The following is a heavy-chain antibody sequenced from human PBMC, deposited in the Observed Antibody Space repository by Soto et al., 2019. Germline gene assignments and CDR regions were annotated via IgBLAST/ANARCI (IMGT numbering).Heavy chain of an antibody. CDR2: IYWDDDK. D-gene: IGHD2-21*02. CDR3: VQSRCGGDCLQSYSSHSYYGLDV. V-gene: IGHV2-5*02. CDR1: GFSLSTTGVG. J-gene: IGHJ6*02. Sequence: QITLKESGPTLVKPTQTLTLTCTFSGFSLSTTGVGVGWIRQPPGKALEWLALIYWDDDKRYNPSLNSRLTITTDTSKNQVVLAMTNVVPVDTATYYCVQSRCGGDCLQSYSSHSYYGLDVWGQGTTVTVSS.